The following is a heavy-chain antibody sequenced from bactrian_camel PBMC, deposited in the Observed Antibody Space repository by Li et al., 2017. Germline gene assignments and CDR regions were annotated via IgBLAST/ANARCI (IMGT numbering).Heavy chain of an antibody. J-gene: IGHJ4*01. V-gene: IGHV3S66*01. CDR1: GEDLRDKY. CDR2: IATILKFAGQRGTKSDT. D-gene: IGHD5*01. Sequence: VQLVESGGGSVQAGGSLRLSCTASGEDLRDKYMGWFRQAPGKEREGVASIATILKFAGQRGTKSDTYYADSVKGRFTISLDVAKNKLYLQMNSLRPEDTAMYYCAASLGKAYCHAAFFLSRQRPNFGYMGQGTQVTVS.